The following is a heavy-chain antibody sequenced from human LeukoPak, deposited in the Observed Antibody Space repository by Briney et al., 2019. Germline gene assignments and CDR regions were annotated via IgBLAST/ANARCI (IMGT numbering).Heavy chain of an antibody. Sequence: PSETLSLTCTVSGGSISNYYWSWIRQPPGKGLEWIGYIYYSGSTNYNPSLKSRVTISVDTSKNQFSLKLSSVTAADTAVYYCARDLPSNYGGYYYYGMDVWGQGTTVTVSS. CDR2: IYYSGST. D-gene: IGHD4-11*01. V-gene: IGHV4-59*01. CDR1: GGSISNYY. CDR3: ARDLPSNYGGYYYYGMDV. J-gene: IGHJ6*02.